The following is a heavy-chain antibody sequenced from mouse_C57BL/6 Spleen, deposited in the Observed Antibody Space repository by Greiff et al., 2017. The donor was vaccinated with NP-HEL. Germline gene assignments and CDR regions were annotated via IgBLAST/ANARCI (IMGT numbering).Heavy chain of an antibody. J-gene: IGHJ4*01. CDR2: ILPGSGST. CDR1: GYTFTGYW. CDR3: ARKIYDGYYVGYYAMDY. Sequence: QVQLKESGAELMKPGASVKLSCKATGYTFTGYWIEWVKQRPGHGLEWIGEILPGSGSTNYNEKFKGKATFTADTSSNTAYMQLSSLTTEDSAIYYCARKIYDGYYVGYYAMDYWGQGTSVTVSS. V-gene: IGHV1-9*01. D-gene: IGHD2-3*01.